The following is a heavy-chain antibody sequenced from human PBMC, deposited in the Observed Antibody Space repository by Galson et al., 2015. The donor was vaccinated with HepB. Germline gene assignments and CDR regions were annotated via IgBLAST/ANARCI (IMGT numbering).Heavy chain of an antibody. J-gene: IGHJ4*02. CDR2: ISYDGSNK. V-gene: IGHV3-30*04. CDR1: GFTFSSYA. Sequence: SLRLSCAASGFTFSSYAMHWVRQAPGKGLEWVAVISYDGSNKYYADSVKGRFTISRDNSKNTLYLQMNSLRAEDTAVYYCAGQLWLDYWGQGTLVTVSS. D-gene: IGHD5-18*01. CDR3: AGQLWLDY.